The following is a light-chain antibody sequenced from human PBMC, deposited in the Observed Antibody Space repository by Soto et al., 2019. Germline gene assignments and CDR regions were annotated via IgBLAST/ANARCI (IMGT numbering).Light chain of an antibody. CDR3: QQYGSSPPRT. V-gene: IGKV3-20*01. Sequence: ENVLTQSPGTLSLSPGERATLSCRAIQSVSNDFLAWYQQKPGQAPRLLIYGASTRATDVPDRFSGSGSGADFTLTISRLEPEDFAVYYCQQYGSSPPRTFGQGTKVDIK. CDR1: QSVSNDF. CDR2: GAS. J-gene: IGKJ1*01.